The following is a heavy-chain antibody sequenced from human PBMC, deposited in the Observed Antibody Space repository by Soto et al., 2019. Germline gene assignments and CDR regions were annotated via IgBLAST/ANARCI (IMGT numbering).Heavy chain of an antibody. J-gene: IGHJ5*02. V-gene: IGHV3-30-3*01. CDR2: ISYDGSNK. Sequence: GGSLRLSCAASGFTFSSYAMHWVRQAPGKGLEWVAVISYDGSNKYYADSVKGRFTISRDNSKNTLYLQMNSLRAEDTAVYYCARADTAMRAPLGNWFDPWGQGTLVTVSS. CDR1: GFTFSSYA. CDR3: ARADTAMRAPLGNWFDP. D-gene: IGHD5-18*01.